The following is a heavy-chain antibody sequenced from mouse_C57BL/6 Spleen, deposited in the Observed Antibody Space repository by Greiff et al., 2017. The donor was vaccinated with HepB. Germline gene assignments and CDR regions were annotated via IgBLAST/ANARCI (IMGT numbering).Heavy chain of an antibody. V-gene: IGHV5-17*01. CDR1: GFTFSDYG. CDR3: ARPGPGYFDV. CDR2: ISSGSSTI. D-gene: IGHD3-2*02. J-gene: IGHJ1*03. Sequence: EVRLVESGGGLVKPGGSLKLSCAASGFTFSDYGMHWVRQAPEKGLEWVAYISSGSSTIYYADTVKGRFTISRDNAKNTLFLQMTSLRSEDTAMYYCARPGPGYFDVWGTGTTVTVSS.